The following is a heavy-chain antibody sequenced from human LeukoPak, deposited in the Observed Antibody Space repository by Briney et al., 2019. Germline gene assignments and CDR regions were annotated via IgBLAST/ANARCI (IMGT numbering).Heavy chain of an antibody. Sequence: PSETLSLTCTVSGGSISSSGYYWGWIRQPPGKWLEWIGSIYYSGSTYYNPSLKSRVTISVDTSKNQFSLKLSSVTAADTAVYYCARHFGSFDHWGQGTLVTVSS. J-gene: IGHJ4*02. CDR1: GGSISSSGYY. V-gene: IGHV4-39*01. CDR3: ARHFGSFDH. D-gene: IGHD3-10*01. CDR2: IYYSGST.